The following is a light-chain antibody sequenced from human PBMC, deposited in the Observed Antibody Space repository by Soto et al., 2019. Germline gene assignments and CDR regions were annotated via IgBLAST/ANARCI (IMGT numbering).Light chain of an antibody. V-gene: IGKV1-5*03. CDR1: QNISNW. J-gene: IGKJ1*01. CDR3: QQYNSQWT. CDR2: KAS. Sequence: DIQMTQSPSTLSAAVGDRVTITCRASQNISNWLPWYRQKPGKAPNLLIYKASSLQNGVPSRFSGSGSGTDFTLTISSLQPEDVATYYCQQYNSQWTFGPGTKVE.